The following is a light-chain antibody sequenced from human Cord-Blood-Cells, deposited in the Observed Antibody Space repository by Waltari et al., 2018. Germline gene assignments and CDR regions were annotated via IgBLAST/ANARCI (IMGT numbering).Light chain of an antibody. CDR2: VGS. CDR3: CSYAGSSTWV. J-gene: IGLJ3*02. CDR1: SSDVGSYNL. Sequence: QSAMTQPASVSGSPGQSITISCTGTSSDVGSYNLVSWYQQHPGKAPKLMIYVGSKRPSGVSNRSSGSKSGNTASLTISGLQAEDEADYYCCSYAGSSTWVFGGGTKLTVL. V-gene: IGLV2-23*01.